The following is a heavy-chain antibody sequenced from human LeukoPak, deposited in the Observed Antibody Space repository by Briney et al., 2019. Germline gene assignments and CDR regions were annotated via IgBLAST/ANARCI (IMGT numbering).Heavy chain of an antibody. D-gene: IGHD1-26*01. V-gene: IGHV5-51*01. CDR2: IYPGDSDT. Sequence: GGALQISCKGAGYSFTSYWIGWVRRMPGKGLEWMGIIYPGDSDTRYSPSFQGQVTISADKSISTAYLQWSSLKASDTAMYYCARRETDAFDIWGQGTMVTVSS. CDR3: ARRETDAFDI. J-gene: IGHJ3*02. CDR1: GYSFTSYW.